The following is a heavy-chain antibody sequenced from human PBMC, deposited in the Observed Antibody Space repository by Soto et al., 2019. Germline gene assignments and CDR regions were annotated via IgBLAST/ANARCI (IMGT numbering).Heavy chain of an antibody. CDR3: ARGVWVTDGGMNYYYYYMDV. J-gene: IGHJ6*03. Sequence: QVQLVQSGAEVQKPGSSLRVSCEASGGTLSSYTFNWVRQAPGQGLEWMGRIIPVLNSTNYAQNFKGRVTITADKSTSTVYMELSSLRSDDSAIYYCARGVWVTDGGMNYYYYYMDVWGKGSTVTVSS. D-gene: IGHD2-21*02. V-gene: IGHV1-69*02. CDR2: IIPVLNST. CDR1: GGTLSSYT.